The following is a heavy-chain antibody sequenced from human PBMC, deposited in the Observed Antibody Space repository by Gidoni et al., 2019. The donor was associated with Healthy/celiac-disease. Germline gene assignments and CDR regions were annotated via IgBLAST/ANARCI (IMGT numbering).Heavy chain of an antibody. J-gene: IGHJ4*02. D-gene: IGHD4-17*01. Sequence: EVQLVESGGGLVQPGGSLRLSCDASGFTFSSYEMNWVRQAPGKGLEWVSYISSSGSTIYYADSVKGRFTISRDNAKNSLYLQMNSLRAEDTAVYYCARDGKGVTTGFDYWGQGTLVTVSS. CDR3: ARDGKGVTTGFDY. V-gene: IGHV3-48*03. CDR2: ISSSGSTI. CDR1: GFTFSSYE.